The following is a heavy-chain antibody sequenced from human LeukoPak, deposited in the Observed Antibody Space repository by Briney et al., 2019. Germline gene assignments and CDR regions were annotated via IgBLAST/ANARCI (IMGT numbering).Heavy chain of an antibody. CDR1: GGSISSSNW. Sequence: SETLSLTCAVSGGSISSSNWWSWVRQPPGKGLEWIGEIYHSGSTNYNPSLKSRVTISVDKSKNQFSLKLSSVTAADTAVYYCARAVYGDYGAFDIWGQGTMVTVSS. J-gene: IGHJ3*02. D-gene: IGHD4-17*01. V-gene: IGHV4-4*02. CDR2: IYHSGST. CDR3: ARAVYGDYGAFDI.